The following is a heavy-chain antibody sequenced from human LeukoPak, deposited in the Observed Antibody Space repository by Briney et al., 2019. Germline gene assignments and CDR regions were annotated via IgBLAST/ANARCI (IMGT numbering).Heavy chain of an antibody. V-gene: IGHV3-21*01. CDR1: GFTFSSYS. CDR3: ARVGYSYGYPDY. J-gene: IGHJ4*02. CDR2: ISSSSSYI. Sequence: GGSLRLSCAASGFTFSSYSMNWVRQAPGKGLEWVSSISSSSSYIYYADSVKGRFTISRDNAKNSLYLQMNSLRAEDTAVYYCARVGYSYGYPDYWGQGTLVTVSS. D-gene: IGHD5-18*01.